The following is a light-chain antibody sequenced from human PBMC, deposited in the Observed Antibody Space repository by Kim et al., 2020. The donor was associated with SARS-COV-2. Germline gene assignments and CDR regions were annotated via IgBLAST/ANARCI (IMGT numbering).Light chain of an antibody. V-gene: IGKV1-33*01. Sequence: IQMTQSPSSLSASVGDRVTITCQASQDIRIYLNWYQHKPGKGPKLLIYDASNLETGVPSRFSGSGSGTHFTFTISSLQPEDIATYYCQHYEDLPCTFGGGTKVDIK. J-gene: IGKJ4*01. CDR1: QDIRIY. CDR2: DAS. CDR3: QHYEDLPCT.